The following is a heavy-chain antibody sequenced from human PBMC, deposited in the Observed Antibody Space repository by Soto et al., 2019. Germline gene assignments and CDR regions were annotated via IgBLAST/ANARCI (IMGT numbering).Heavy chain of an antibody. CDR2: IWDAGSKQ. CDR3: VRGQGYNWLGP. Sequence: GGSLRLSCEASGLTFNNYFMHWVRQAPGKGLEWVAVIWDAGSKQYYTDSVKGRFTISSDNSKNTLYLQMDSLRVEDTALYYCVRGQGYNWLGPWGRGTLVTVSS. V-gene: IGHV3-33*01. J-gene: IGHJ5*02. CDR1: GLTFNNYF.